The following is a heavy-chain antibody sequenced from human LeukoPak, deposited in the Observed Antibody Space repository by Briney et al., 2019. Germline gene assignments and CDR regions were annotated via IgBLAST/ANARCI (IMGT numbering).Heavy chain of an antibody. D-gene: IGHD3-22*01. J-gene: IGHJ6*02. V-gene: IGHV3-33*01. CDR1: GFAFSNFG. CDR2: IWNDGGNK. Sequence: GGSLRLSCAASGFAFSNFGMHWVRQAPGKGLEWVAVIWNDGGNKYYADSVKGRFTISRDTSKNTLYLQMDSLRAEDSAVYYCARGYYDSSNYPYGMDVWGQGTTVTVSS. CDR3: ARGYYDSSNYPYGMDV.